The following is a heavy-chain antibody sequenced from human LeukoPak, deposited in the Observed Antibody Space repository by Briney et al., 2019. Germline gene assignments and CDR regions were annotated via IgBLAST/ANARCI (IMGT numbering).Heavy chain of an antibody. D-gene: IGHD3-16*01. CDR3: ARVRLLGSNWFDP. Sequence: SETLSLTCTVSGGSISSYYWSWIRQPPRKGLEWIGYIYYSGSTNYNPSLKSRVTISVDTSKNQFSLKLSSVTAADTAVYYCARVRLLGSNWFDPWGQGTLVTVSS. V-gene: IGHV4-59*01. J-gene: IGHJ5*02. CDR2: IYYSGST. CDR1: GGSISSYY.